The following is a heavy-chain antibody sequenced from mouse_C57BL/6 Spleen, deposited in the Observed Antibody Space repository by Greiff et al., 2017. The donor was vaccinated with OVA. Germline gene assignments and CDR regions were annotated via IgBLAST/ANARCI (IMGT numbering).Heavy chain of an antibody. CDR3: ARRLGHSSGYFDY. V-gene: IGHV1-82*01. Sequence: QVQLKQSGPELVKPGASVKISCKASGYAFSSSWMNWVKQRPGKGLEWIGRIYPGDGDTNYNGKFKGKATLTADKSSSTAYLQLSSLTSEDSAVYFCARRLGHSSGYFDYWGQGTTLTVSS. CDR1: GYAFSSSW. CDR2: IYPGDGDT. D-gene: IGHD3-2*02. J-gene: IGHJ2*01.